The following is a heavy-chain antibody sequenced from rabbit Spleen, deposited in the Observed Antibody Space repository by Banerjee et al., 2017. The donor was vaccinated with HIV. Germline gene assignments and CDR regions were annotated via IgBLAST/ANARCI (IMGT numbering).Heavy chain of an antibody. Sequence: QQQLEESGGGLVKPEGSLTLTCKASGFSFSSSDYMCWVRQAPGKGLEWIACIYAGSSGSTYYASWAKGRFTISKTSSTTVTLQMTSLTAADTATYFCARDLPTTSGYDFSLWGPGTLVTVS. CDR3: ARDLPTTSGYDFSL. V-gene: IGHV1S45*01. J-gene: IGHJ4*01. CDR2: IYAGSSGST. D-gene: IGHD1-1*01. CDR1: GFSFSSSDY.